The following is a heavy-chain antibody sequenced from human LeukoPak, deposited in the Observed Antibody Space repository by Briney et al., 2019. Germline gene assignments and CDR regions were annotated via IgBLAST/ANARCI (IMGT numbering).Heavy chain of an antibody. CDR1: GGSFSSYY. CDR3: ARHFAYSSSSYFDY. D-gene: IGHD6-6*01. V-gene: IGHV4-59*08. CDR2: VYYTGST. Sequence: KPSETLSLTCSVSGGSFSSYYLSWIRQSPGKGLEWIGYVYYTGSTNYNPSLKSRVTMFEDKSKNQFSLRLYSVTVADTAVYYCARHFAYSSSSYFDYWGQGSLVTVSS. J-gene: IGHJ4*02.